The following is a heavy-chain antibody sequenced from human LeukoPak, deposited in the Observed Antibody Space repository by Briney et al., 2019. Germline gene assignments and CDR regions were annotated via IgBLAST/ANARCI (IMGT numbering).Heavy chain of an antibody. D-gene: IGHD2-15*01. CDR2: ISSGGDST. CDR3: AKEVVAAPRWFDP. V-gene: IGHV3-23*01. J-gene: IGHJ5*02. CDR1: GXAFSSYA. Sequence: GGSLRLSCVASGXAFSSYAMTWVRQAPGKGLEWVSTISSGGDSTYYADSVKGRCTISRDNSKNTMYLQMNTLRAEDTAVYYCAKEVVAAPRWFDPWGQGTLVTVSS.